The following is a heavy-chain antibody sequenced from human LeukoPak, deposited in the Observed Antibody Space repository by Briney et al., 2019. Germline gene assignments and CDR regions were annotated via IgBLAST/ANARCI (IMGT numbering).Heavy chain of an antibody. D-gene: IGHD2-2*02. J-gene: IGHJ5*02. V-gene: IGHV1-18*01. CDR3: ARDKLGYCSGTSCYTVVRFDP. CDR2: ISGYIGNS. Sequence: GASVKVSCKASGYTFTRYGISWVRQAPVQRLKWMGWISGYIGNSDHAQKFQGRVTMTTDTSTSTAYMELRSLRSDDTAVNYCARDKLGYCSGTSCYTVVRFDPWGQGTLVTVSS. CDR1: GYTFTRYG.